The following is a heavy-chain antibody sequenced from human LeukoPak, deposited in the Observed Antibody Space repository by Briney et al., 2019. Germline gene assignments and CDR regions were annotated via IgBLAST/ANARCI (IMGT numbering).Heavy chain of an antibody. Sequence: SETLSPTCTVSGGSISSYYWSWIRQPPGKGLEWIGYIYYSGSTNYNPSLKSRVTISVDTSKNQFSLKLSSVTAADTAVYYCARDSGYCSSTSCPGLDYWGQGTLVTVSS. J-gene: IGHJ4*02. D-gene: IGHD2-2*01. CDR3: ARDSGYCSSTSCPGLDY. V-gene: IGHV4-59*01. CDR2: IYYSGST. CDR1: GGSISSYY.